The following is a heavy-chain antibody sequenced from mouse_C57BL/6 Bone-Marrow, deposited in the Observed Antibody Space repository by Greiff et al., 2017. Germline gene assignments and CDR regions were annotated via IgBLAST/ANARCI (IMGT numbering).Heavy chain of an antibody. J-gene: IGHJ3*01. CDR2: IDPSDSYT. CDR3: AADGYYGFAY. V-gene: IGHV1-69*01. CDR1: GYTFTSYW. D-gene: IGHD2-3*01. Sequence: QVQLQQPGAELVMPGASVKLSCKASGYTFTSYWMHWVKQRPGQGLEWIGEIDPSDSYTNYNQKFKGKSTLTVDKSSSTAYMQLSSLTSEDSAVYYCAADGYYGFAYWGHGNLVTVSA.